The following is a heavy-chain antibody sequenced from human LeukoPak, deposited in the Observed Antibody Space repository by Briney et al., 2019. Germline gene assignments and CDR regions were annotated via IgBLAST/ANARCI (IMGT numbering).Heavy chain of an antibody. Sequence: PSETLSLTCAVSGDSFSSHYWTWIRQPPGRGLEWIGYISYIGTTNYNPSLKSRVTISIDTSKNQFSLKLSSVTAADTAVYYCARGFGEGIAAAGDNLSTYNWFDPRGQGTLVTVSS. D-gene: IGHD6-13*01. CDR2: ISYIGTT. CDR1: GDSFSSHY. CDR3: ARGFGEGIAAAGDNLSTYNWFDP. J-gene: IGHJ5*02. V-gene: IGHV4-59*11.